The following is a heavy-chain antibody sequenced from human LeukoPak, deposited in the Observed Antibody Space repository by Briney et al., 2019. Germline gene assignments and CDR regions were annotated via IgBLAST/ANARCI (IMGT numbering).Heavy chain of an antibody. CDR3: ARAAQITMIVVAYSAAFDI. Sequence: SVKVSCKASGGTFSSYAISWVRQAPGQGLEWMGGIIPIFGTANYAQKFQGRVTITADESTSTAYMELSSLRSEDTAVYYCARAAQITMIVVAYSAAFDIWGQGTMVTVSS. D-gene: IGHD3-22*01. V-gene: IGHV1-69*01. CDR2: IIPIFGTA. J-gene: IGHJ3*02. CDR1: GGTFSSYA.